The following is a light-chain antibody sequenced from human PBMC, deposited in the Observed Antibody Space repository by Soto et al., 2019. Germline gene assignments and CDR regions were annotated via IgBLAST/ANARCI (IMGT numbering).Light chain of an antibody. CDR3: CSFAGSNPFPCV. CDR1: ISDVGSHNL. V-gene: IGLV2-23*02. Sequence: QSVLTQPASVSGSPGQSITISCTGTISDVGSHNLVSWYQQHPDKAPKLIIYEVNERPSGVSSRFSGSKSGNTASLTVSGLQPDDEADYHCCSFAGSNPFPCVFGTGTNVTVL. CDR2: EVN. J-gene: IGLJ1*01.